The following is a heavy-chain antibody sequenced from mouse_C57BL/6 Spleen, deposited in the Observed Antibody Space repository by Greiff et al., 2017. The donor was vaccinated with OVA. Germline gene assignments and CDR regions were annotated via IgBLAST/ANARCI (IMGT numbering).Heavy chain of an antibody. CDR3: ASGSYGNPFAY. CDR1: GFSLTSYG. V-gene: IGHV2-6*01. CDR2: IWGVGST. Sequence: VQRVESGPGLVAPSQSLSITCTVSGFSLTSYGVDWVRQSPGKGLEWLGVIWGVGSTNYNSALKSRLSISEDNSKSQVFLKMNSLQTDGTAMYYCASGSYGNPFAYWGQGTLVTVSA. D-gene: IGHD2-1*01. J-gene: IGHJ3*01.